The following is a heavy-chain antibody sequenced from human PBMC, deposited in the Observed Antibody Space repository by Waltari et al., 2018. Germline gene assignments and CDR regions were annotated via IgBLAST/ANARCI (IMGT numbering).Heavy chain of an antibody. V-gene: IGHV1-24*01. CDR1: GYTLTELS. CDR3: ATGRVAVAGTSGFDY. D-gene: IGHD6-19*01. Sequence: QVQLVQSGAEVKKPGASVKVSCKVSGYTLTELSMHWVRQAPGKGLEWMGGFDPEHSETIYAQKFQGRVTVTEDTSTDTADMELSSLRSEDTAVYYCATGRVAVAGTSGFDYWGQGTLVTVSS. CDR2: FDPEHSET. J-gene: IGHJ4*02.